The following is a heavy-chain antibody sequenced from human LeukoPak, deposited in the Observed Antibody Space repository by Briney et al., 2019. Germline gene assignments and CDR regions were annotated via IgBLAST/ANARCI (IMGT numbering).Heavy chain of an antibody. CDR2: SSPYNGKT. CDR3: ARGGIDIVSVPVSNWFDP. D-gene: IGHD2/OR15-2a*01. Sequence: ASVKVSCKASGYTFINYGITWVRQAPGQGLEWMGWSSPYNGKTNYAQKLQGRVTMTTDTSTNAAYMELRSLRSDDTAVYYCARGGIDIVSVPVSNWFDPWGQGTLVTVSS. V-gene: IGHV1-18*01. CDR1: GYTFINYG. J-gene: IGHJ5*02.